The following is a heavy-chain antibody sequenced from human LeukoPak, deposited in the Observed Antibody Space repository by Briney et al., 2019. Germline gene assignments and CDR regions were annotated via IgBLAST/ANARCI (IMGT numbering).Heavy chain of an antibody. CDR1: GYTFTSYD. CDR3: ARPHKRVGATLGY. V-gene: IGHV1-8*01. CDR2: MNPNSGNT. Sequence: GASVTVSCKASGYTFTSYDINWVRQAAGQGLEGMGWMNPNSGNTGYAQKFQGRVTMTRNTSISTAYMELSSLRSEDTAVYYCARPHKRVGATLGYWGQGTLVTVSS. D-gene: IGHD1-26*01. J-gene: IGHJ4*02.